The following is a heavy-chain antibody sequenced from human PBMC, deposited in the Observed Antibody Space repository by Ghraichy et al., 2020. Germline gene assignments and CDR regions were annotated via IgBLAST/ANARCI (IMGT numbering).Heavy chain of an antibody. CDR1: GGSITSYY. CDR2: IYYSGST. J-gene: IGHJ4*02. D-gene: IGHD5-18*01. CDR3: ARDVGLYSYAYFDY. V-gene: IGHV4-59*01. Sequence: SQTLSLTCTVSGGSITSYYWSWIRQPPGKGLEWIGYIYYSGSTNYNPSLKSRVTISVDTSKNQFSLKLSSVTAADTAVYYCARDVGLYSYAYFDYWGQGTLVTVSS.